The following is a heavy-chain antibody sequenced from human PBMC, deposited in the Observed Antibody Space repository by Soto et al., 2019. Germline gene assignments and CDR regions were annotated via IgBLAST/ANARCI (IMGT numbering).Heavy chain of an antibody. CDR2: IWFDGSNK. D-gene: IGHD6-19*01. CDR3: ARVPQRIAVAGTSNRYYFDY. J-gene: IGHJ4*02. Sequence: GGSLRLSCAASGSIFTGYGMHWVRQAPGKGLEWVAVIWFDGSNKYYADSVKGRFTISRDNAENSLYLQMNSLRAEDTAVYYCARVPQRIAVAGTSNRYYFDYWGQGTLVTVSS. V-gene: IGHV3-33*01. CDR1: GSIFTGYG.